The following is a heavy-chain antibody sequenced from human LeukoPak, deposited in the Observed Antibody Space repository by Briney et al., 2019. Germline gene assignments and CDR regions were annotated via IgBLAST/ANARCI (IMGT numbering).Heavy chain of an antibody. CDR3: ARGKNVVVPAARNWFDP. D-gene: IGHD2-2*01. V-gene: IGHV1-2*02. J-gene: IGHJ5*02. CDR2: INPNSGGT. Sequence: ASVKVSCKASGYTFTGYYMHWVRQAPGQGLEWMGWINPNSGGTNYAQKFQGRVTMTRDTSISTAYMELSRLRSDDTAVYHCARGKNVVVPAARNWFDPWGQGTLVTVSS. CDR1: GYTFTGYY.